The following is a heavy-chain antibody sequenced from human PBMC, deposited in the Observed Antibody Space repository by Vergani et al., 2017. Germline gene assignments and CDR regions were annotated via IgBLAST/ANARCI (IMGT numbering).Heavy chain of an antibody. CDR2: IKSTFDRGTT. J-gene: IGHJ6*02. D-gene: IGHD2-21*01. CDR3: TTDPRYCGDGSXYWLRDHHYYGMDV. V-gene: IGHV3-15*07. CDR1: GFSFRNAW. Sequence: EVQLVESGGGIVKPGGSLRLSCVASGFSFRNAWMNWVRRTPGKGLEWVGRIKSTFDRGTTDYAAAVKGRFTISRDDSKNTLFLQMNGLKTEDIGVYYCTTDPRYCGDGSXYWLRDHHYYGMDVWGQGTTVTVS.